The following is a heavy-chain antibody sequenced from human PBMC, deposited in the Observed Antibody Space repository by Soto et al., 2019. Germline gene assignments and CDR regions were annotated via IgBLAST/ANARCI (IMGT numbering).Heavy chain of an antibody. V-gene: IGHV1-69*04. D-gene: IGHD4-17*01. J-gene: IGHJ4*02. CDR1: GGTFSSYA. Sequence: GASVKVSCKASGGTFSSYAISWVRQAPGQGLEWMGRIIPILGIANYAQKFQGRVTITADKSTSTAYMELSSLRSEDTAVYYCARDRGDYLIDYWGQGTLVTVSS. CDR3: ARDRGDYLIDY. CDR2: IIPILGIA.